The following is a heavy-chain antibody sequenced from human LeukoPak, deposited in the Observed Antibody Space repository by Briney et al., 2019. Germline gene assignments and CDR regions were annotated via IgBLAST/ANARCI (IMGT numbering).Heavy chain of an antibody. V-gene: IGHV1-46*01. Sequence: ASVKVSYTASGYTFTRYYMLWVRQAPGQRLEWMGIINPSGGSTSYAQKLQGRVTMTRAMATSPVYIELSSWRSEDSAVLYRLRRYYYVDVWGKATKVTVCS. CDR1: GYTFTRYY. CDR2: INPSGGST. CDR3: LRRYYYVDV. J-gene: IGHJ6*03.